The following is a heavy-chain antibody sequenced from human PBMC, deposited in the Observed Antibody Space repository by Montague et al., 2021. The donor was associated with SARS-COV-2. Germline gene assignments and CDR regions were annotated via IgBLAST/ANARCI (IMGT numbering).Heavy chain of an antibody. V-gene: IGHV3-23*01. J-gene: IGHJ5*02. Sequence: SLRLSCAASGFTFSSYAMSWVRQAPGKGLEWVSAISGSGGSTYYSDSVXGRFTISRDNSKNTLYLQMNSLRAEDTAVYYCAKRYCSGGSCYSGFDPWGQGTLVTVSS. CDR2: ISGSGGST. D-gene: IGHD2-15*01. CDR3: AKRYCSGGSCYSGFDP. CDR1: GFTFSSYA.